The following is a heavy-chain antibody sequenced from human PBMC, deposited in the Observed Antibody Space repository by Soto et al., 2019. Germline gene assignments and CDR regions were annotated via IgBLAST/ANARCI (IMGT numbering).Heavy chain of an antibody. Sequence: GGSRRLSCAASGFTLITYWMAWVRQTPGKGLEFVANIRPDGNEINYVDSVKGRFTISRDNAKNSLFLQMNSLRDDDTAVYYCGTDQWGGAFDIGGQGTTVTFSS. CDR3: GTDQWGGAFDI. CDR2: IRPDGNEI. CDR1: GFTLITYW. V-gene: IGHV3-7*01. J-gene: IGHJ3*02. D-gene: IGHD3-10*01.